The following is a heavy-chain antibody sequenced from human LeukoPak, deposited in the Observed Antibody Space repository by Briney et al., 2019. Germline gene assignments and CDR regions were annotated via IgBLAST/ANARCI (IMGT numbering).Heavy chain of an antibody. Sequence: GGSLRLSCAASGFTFSSSVMSWVRQAPGKGLEWVSVISGNSDYTYYADSVKGRFTISRDNSKNTLYLQMNSLRAEDTAVYYCARDRTYYYDPRELDYWGQGTLVTVSS. CDR3: ARDRTYYYDPRELDY. J-gene: IGHJ4*02. D-gene: IGHD3-22*01. CDR2: ISGNSDYT. CDR1: GFTFSSSV. V-gene: IGHV3-23*01.